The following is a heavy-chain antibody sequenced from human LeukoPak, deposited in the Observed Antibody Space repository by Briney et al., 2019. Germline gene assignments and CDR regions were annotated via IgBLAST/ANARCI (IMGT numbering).Heavy chain of an antibody. CDR3: ARVSEALGDSSYYYYYMDV. CDR2: IIPIFGTA. D-gene: IGHD3-16*01. V-gene: IGHV1-69*01. J-gene: IGHJ6*03. CDR1: GGTFISYA. Sequence: SVKVSCKASGGTFISYAISWVRQAPGQGLEWMGGIIPIFGTANYAQKFQGRVTITADESTSTAYMELSSLRSEDTAVYYCARVSEALGDSSYYYYYMDVWGKGTTVTVSS.